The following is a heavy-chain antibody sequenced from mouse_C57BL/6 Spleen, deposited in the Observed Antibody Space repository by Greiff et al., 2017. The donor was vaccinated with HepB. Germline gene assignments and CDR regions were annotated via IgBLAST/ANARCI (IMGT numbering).Heavy chain of an antibody. CDR2: INPGSGGT. Sequence: QVQLQQSGAELVRPGTSVTVSCKASGYSFPNYLIEWVKQRPGQGLEWIGVINPGSGGTNYNEKFKGKATLTADKSSSPAYMQLSSLTSEDSAVYFCAREGGSSPYAMEYWGQGTSVTVSS. D-gene: IGHD1-1*01. J-gene: IGHJ4*01. V-gene: IGHV1-54*01. CDR3: AREGGSSPYAMEY. CDR1: GYSFPNYL.